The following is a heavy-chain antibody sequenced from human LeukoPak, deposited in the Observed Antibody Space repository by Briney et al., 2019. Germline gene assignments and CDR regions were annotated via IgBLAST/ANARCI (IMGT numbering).Heavy chain of an antibody. CDR1: GFTFSDHF. CDR3: VRVGSVSGSDYLDY. Sequence: GGSLSLSCAVSGFTFSDHFLDWVRQAPGKGLEWVGRSRNKAKSYTTEYAASVKGRFTISRDDSKNSLYLQMNSLATEDTAVYYCVRVGSVSGSDYLDYWGQGTLVTVSS. J-gene: IGHJ4*02. CDR2: SRNKAKSYTT. V-gene: IGHV3-72*01. D-gene: IGHD6-19*01.